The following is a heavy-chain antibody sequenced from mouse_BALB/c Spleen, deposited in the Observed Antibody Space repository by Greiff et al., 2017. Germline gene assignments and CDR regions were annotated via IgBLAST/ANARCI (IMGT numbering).Heavy chain of an antibody. CDR3: ARVVAHFDD. Sequence: EVKVVESGGGLVQPGGSLRLSCATSGFTFTDYYMSWVRQPPGKALEWLGFIRNKANGYTTEYSASVKGRFTISRDNSQSILYLQMNTLRAEDSATYYCARVVAHFDDWGQGTTLTVSS. CDR2: IRNKANGYTT. J-gene: IGHJ2*01. D-gene: IGHD1-1*01. V-gene: IGHV7-3*02. CDR1: GFTFTDYY.